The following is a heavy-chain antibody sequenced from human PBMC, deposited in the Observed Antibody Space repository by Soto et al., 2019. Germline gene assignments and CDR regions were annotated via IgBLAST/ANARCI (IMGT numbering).Heavy chain of an antibody. J-gene: IGHJ4*02. CDR1: GGSISSGGCY. V-gene: IGHV4-31*03. D-gene: IGHD4-17*01. CDR2: IYYSGST. Sequence: PSETLSLTCSVSGGSISSGGCYWSWIRQHPGKGLEWIGYIYYSGSTYYNPSLKSRVTISVDTSKNQFSLKLSSVTAADTAVYYCARDPGTTVVTPRYFDYWGQGTLGTVS. CDR3: ARDPGTTVVTPRYFDY.